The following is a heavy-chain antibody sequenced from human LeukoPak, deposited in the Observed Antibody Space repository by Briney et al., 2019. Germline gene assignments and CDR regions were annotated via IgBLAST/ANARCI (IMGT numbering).Heavy chain of an antibody. V-gene: IGHV4-4*07. J-gene: IGHJ6*03. Sequence: PSETLSLTCTVSGGSISSYYWSWIRQPAGKGLEWIGRIYTSGSTNYNPSIKSRVTMSVDTSKNQFSLKLSSVTAADTAVYYCARDNWEWPLFPDYYYYMDVWGKGTTVTVSS. D-gene: IGHD3-3*01. CDR2: IYTSGST. CDR1: GGSISSYY. CDR3: ARDNWEWPLFPDYYYYMDV.